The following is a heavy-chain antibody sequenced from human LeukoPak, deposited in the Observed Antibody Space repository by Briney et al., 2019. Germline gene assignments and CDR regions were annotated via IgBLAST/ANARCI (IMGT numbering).Heavy chain of an antibody. D-gene: IGHD4-17*01. CDR1: GGSISSYY. CDR2: IYYSGGT. Sequence: PLGTLSLTCTVSGGSISSYYWSWIRQPPGKGLEWIGYIYYSGGTNYNPSLKSRVTISVDTSKNQFSLKLSSVTAADTAVYYCARGMDYGDYGIFDYWGQGTLVTVSS. CDR3: ARGMDYGDYGIFDY. V-gene: IGHV4-59*01. J-gene: IGHJ4*02.